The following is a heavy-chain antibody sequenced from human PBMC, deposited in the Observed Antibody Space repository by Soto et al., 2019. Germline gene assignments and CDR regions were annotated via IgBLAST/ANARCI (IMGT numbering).Heavy chain of an antibody. J-gene: IGHJ4*02. D-gene: IGHD6-19*01. V-gene: IGHV2-5*02. Sequence: SGPTLVNPPQTLTLTFTFSVFSLSTSGLVVGCIRQPPGKALEWLALIYWDDDKRYSPSLKSRLTITKDTSKSQVVLTMTNMDPVDTATFYCAHSHSSGWYSFPYFDYWGQGTLVTVSS. CDR3: AHSHSSGWYSFPYFDY. CDR1: VFSLSTSGLV. CDR2: IYWDDDK.